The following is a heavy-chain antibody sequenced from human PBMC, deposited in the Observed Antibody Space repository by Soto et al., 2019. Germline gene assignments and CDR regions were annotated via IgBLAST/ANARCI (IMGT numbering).Heavy chain of an antibody. CDR1: GGSISSGGYY. V-gene: IGHV4-31*02. CDR3: ARNYDNSGYLFRNRDFYFDY. D-gene: IGHD3-22*01. J-gene: IGHJ4*02. CDR2: IHNSGSN. Sequence: QVQLQESGPGLVKPSQTLSLTCSVSGGSISSGGYYWSWIRQHPGNGLEWIGHIHNSGSNDYNPSLKSRLNISVDTSKNHVSLELTSVTAADTAIYYCARNYDNSGYLFRNRDFYFDYWGQGTLATVSS.